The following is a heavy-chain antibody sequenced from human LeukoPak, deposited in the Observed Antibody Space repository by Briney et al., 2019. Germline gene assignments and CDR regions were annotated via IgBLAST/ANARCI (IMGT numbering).Heavy chain of an antibody. J-gene: IGHJ6*02. D-gene: IGHD1-1*01. CDR3: ARGTALDGMDV. CDR2: IYYSGST. V-gene: IGHV4-39*01. Sequence: SETLSLTCTVSGGSISSSSYYWGWIRQPPGKGLEWIGSIYYSGSTYYNPSLKSRVTISVDTSKNQFSLKLSSVTAADTAVYYCARGTALDGMDVWGQGTTVTVSS. CDR1: GGSISSSSYY.